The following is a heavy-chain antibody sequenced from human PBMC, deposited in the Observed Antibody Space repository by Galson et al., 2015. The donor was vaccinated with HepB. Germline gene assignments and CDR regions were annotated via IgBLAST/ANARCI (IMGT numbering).Heavy chain of an antibody. CDR2: INPSGGST. Sequence: SVKVSCKASGYTFTRYYMHWVRQAPGQGLEWMGIINPSGGSTRYAQKFQGRVTMTRDTSTSTVYMELTSLRSEDTAVYYCAREKGLDYYDSSGYKEPTYYYYYYMDVWGKGTTVTVSS. V-gene: IGHV1-46*03. CDR1: GYTFTRYY. CDR3: AREKGLDYYDSSGYKEPTYYYYYYMDV. D-gene: IGHD3-22*01. J-gene: IGHJ6*03.